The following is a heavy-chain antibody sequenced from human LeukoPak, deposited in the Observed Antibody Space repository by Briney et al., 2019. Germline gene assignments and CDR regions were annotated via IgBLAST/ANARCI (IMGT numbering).Heavy chain of an antibody. CDR3: ARESQELAPDYYYYYMDV. J-gene: IGHJ6*03. V-gene: IGHV3-7*01. CDR2: IKQDGREK. Sequence: GGSLRLSCASSGFTFTYHWMSWVRQAPGKWLEWVANIKQDGREKYYMDSVKGRFTISRDNAKNSLYLQMTSLRAEDTAVYYCARESQELAPDYYYYYMDVWGKGTTVTVSS. CDR1: GFTFTYHW. D-gene: IGHD1-26*01.